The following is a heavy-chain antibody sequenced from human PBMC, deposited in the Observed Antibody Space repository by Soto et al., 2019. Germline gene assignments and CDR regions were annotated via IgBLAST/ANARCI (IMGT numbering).Heavy chain of an antibody. CDR2: IYYSGST. Sequence: SETLSLTCTVSGGSISSYYWGWIRQPPGKGLEWIGSIYYSGSTYYNPSLKSRVTISVDTSKNQFSLKLSSVTAADTAVYYCASYYYYGSGSYLNYYYYYGMDVWGQGTTVTVSS. D-gene: IGHD3-10*01. CDR1: GGSISSYY. V-gene: IGHV4-39*01. CDR3: ASYYYYGSGSYLNYYYYYGMDV. J-gene: IGHJ6*02.